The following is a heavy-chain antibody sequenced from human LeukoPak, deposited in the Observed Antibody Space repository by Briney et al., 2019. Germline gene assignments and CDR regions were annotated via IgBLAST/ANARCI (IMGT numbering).Heavy chain of an antibody. D-gene: IGHD2/OR15-2a*01. CDR3: PKTFYYFDY. Sequence: GGSLRLSCAASGFTFSNYGMHWVRQAPGKGLEWVALIRYDGSDRYYADSVKGRFTISRDNSKNTLYLQMNSLRAEDTAVYYCPKTFYYFDYWGQGTLVTVSS. J-gene: IGHJ4*02. CDR2: IRYDGSDR. CDR1: GFTFSNYG. V-gene: IGHV3-30*02.